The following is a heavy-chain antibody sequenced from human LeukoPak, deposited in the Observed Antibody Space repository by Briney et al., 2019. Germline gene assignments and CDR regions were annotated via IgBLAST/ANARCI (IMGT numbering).Heavy chain of an antibody. Sequence: SETLSLTCTVSGGSISSYYWSWIRQPAGKGLEWIGRICTSGSTNYNPSLKSRVTMSVDTSKNQFSLKLSSVTAADTAVYYCARDGEYQLLYNWFDPWGRGTLVTVSS. CDR3: ARDGEYQLLYNWFDP. J-gene: IGHJ5*02. V-gene: IGHV4-4*07. CDR2: ICTSGST. CDR1: GGSISSYY. D-gene: IGHD2-2*01.